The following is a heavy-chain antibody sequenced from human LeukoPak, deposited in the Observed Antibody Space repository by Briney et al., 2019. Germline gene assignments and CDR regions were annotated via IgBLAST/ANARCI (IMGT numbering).Heavy chain of an antibody. CDR3: ARETIYGDYGTLGH. V-gene: IGHV3-48*03. D-gene: IGHD4-17*01. CDR1: GFSFSSYE. Sequence: GGSLRLSCAASGFSFSSYEMNWVRQAPGKGLEWVSYISASGTTIYYADSVKGRFTISRDNSKNTLYLQMNSLRAEDTAVYYCARETIYGDYGTLGHWGQGTLVTVSS. J-gene: IGHJ4*02. CDR2: ISASGTTI.